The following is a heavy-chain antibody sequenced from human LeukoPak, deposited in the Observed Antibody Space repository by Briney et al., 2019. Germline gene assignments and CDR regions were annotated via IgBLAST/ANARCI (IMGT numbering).Heavy chain of an antibody. CDR2: ISYDGSNK. CDR3: ARRNPSCYGRQCYYYMDV. J-gene: IGHJ6*03. V-gene: IGHV3-30-3*01. D-gene: IGHD2-2*01. Sequence: GGSLRLSCAASGFTFSSYAMHWVRQAPGKGLEWVAVISYDGSNKYYADSVKGRFTISRDNSKNTLYLQMNSLRAEDTAVYYCARRNPSCYGRQCYYYMDVWGRGTPVTVSS. CDR1: GFTFSSYA.